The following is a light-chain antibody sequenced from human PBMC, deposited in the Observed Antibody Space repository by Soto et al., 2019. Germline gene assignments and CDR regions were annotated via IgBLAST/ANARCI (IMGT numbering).Light chain of an antibody. CDR3: QQRSNGLS. J-gene: IGKJ4*01. V-gene: IGKV3-11*01. CDR2: DAS. CDR1: QSVGSY. Sequence: IVLTQSPATLSLSPGERATLSCRASQSVGSYLAWYQQKPGQAPRLLTYDASNSATGIPARSSGSGSGTVFILIISGLEPEESAVYYCQQRSNGLSFGGGTKVEIK.